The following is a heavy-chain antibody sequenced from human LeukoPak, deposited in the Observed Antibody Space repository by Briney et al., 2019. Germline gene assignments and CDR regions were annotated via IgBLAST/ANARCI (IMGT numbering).Heavy chain of an antibody. D-gene: IGHD1-14*01. Sequence: PGVSLRLSCAASGFTFSSYWMSWVRQAPGKGLEWVANINQDGSEKYYADSVKGRFTISRDNAKNSLYVQMNSLRAEDTAVYYCAREVTTGTLFDYWGQGTLVTVSS. CDR1: GFTFSSYW. V-gene: IGHV3-7*01. J-gene: IGHJ4*02. CDR3: AREVTTGTLFDY. CDR2: INQDGSEK.